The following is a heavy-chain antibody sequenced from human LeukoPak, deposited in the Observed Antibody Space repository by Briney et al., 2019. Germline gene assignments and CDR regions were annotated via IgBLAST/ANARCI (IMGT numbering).Heavy chain of an antibody. CDR2: ISPSDGST. CDR3: APSVRSGGSYYFDY. V-gene: IGHV1-46*01. Sequence: ASVKVSCTASGDSLTKYYIHWVRQAPGQGLEWMGIISPSDGSTTYTQKFQGRVTMTTDTSTSTVNMELSSLRSEDTVVYYCAPSVRSGGSYYFDYWGQGTLVTVSS. D-gene: IGHD2-15*01. J-gene: IGHJ4*02. CDR1: GDSLTKYY.